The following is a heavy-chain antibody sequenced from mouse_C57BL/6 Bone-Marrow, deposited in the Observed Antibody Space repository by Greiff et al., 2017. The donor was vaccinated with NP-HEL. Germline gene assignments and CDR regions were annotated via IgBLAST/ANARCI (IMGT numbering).Heavy chain of an antibody. V-gene: IGHV1-54*01. CDR2: INPGSGGT. J-gene: IGHJ1*03. CDR1: GYAFPIYL. CDR3: ARERRWYFDV. Sequence: VQLQPSGAEVVRPGTSVKVSCKASGYAFPIYLIEWVKQRPGQGLELVGVINPGSGGTNYNEKFKGMATLTADKSSNTAYMQLSSLTSEDSAVYFCARERRWYFDVWGTGTTVTVSS. D-gene: IGHD2-12*01.